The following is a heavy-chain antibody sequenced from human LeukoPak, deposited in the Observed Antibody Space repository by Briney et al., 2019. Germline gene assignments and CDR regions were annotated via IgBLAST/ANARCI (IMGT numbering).Heavy chain of an antibody. Sequence: ASVKVSCKASGYTFTSYGISWVRQAPGQGLEWMGWSSAYNGNTNYAQKFQGRVTMTTDTSTSTAYMEVRSLRSDDTAVYYCTRDLGVDTTVIFFDYWGQGSLVTVSS. J-gene: IGHJ4*02. D-gene: IGHD1-1*01. V-gene: IGHV1-18*01. CDR2: SSAYNGNT. CDR1: GYTFTSYG. CDR3: TRDLGVDTTVIFFDY.